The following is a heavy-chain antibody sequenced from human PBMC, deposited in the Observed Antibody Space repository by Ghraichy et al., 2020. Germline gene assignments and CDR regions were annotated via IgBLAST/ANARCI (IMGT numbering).Heavy chain of an antibody. V-gene: IGHV4-39*01. CDR3: AKTRSSAWYGPFDY. CDR1: GGSISGSSYY. J-gene: IGHJ4*02. Sequence: SETLSLTCTVSGGSISGSSYYWGWIRQPPGKGLEWIGSIYYSGRTYYKTSLKSRVTISVDTSKNQFSLNLTSVAAADSAVYYCAKTRSSAWYGPFDYWGQGTLVTVSS. CDR2: IYYSGRT. D-gene: IGHD6-19*01.